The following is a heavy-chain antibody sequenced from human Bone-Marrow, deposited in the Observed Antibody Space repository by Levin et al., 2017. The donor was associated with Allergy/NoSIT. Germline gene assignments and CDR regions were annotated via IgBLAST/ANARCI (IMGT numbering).Heavy chain of an antibody. CDR1: GGTFSSYA. CDR3: ARVLELRDLGGMDV. J-gene: IGHJ6*02. CDR2: IIPIFGTA. V-gene: IGHV1-69*01. D-gene: IGHD1-7*01. Sequence: KISCKASGGTFSSYAISWVRQAPGQGLEWMGGIIPIFGTANYAQKFQGRVTITADESTSTAYMELSSLRSEDTAVYYCARVLELRDLGGMDVWGQGTTVTVSS.